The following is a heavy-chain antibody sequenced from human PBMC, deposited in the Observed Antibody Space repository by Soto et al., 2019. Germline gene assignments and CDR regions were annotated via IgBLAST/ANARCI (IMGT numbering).Heavy chain of an antibody. Sequence: PSETLSLTCAVSGGSISSSNWWSWVRQPPGKGLEWIEEIYHSGSTNYNPSLKSRVTISVDKSKIQFSLKLSSVTAADTAVYYCATYPPYRDYAWGSYRSDAFGIWGKGTMVTVSS. CDR1: GGSISSSNW. V-gene: IGHV4-4*02. D-gene: IGHD3-16*02. CDR3: ATYPPYRDYAWGSYRSDAFGI. CDR2: IYHSGST. J-gene: IGHJ3*02.